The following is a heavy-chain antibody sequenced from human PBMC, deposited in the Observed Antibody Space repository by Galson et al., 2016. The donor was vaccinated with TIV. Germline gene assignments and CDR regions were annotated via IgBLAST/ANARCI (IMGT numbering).Heavy chain of an antibody. CDR1: GYTFSGYY. CDR2: INPQSGDT. J-gene: IGHJ4*02. CDR3: ARDLGDSDTLPFDY. D-gene: IGHD3-16*01. V-gene: IGHV1-2*02. Sequence: SVKVSCKASGYTFSGYYIHWVRQAPGQRLEWMGWINPQSGDTNYAQKLQGRVTMTRDTSVAIAYMELNRLTSDDTAVYYCARDLGDSDTLPFDYWGPGTLVTVSP.